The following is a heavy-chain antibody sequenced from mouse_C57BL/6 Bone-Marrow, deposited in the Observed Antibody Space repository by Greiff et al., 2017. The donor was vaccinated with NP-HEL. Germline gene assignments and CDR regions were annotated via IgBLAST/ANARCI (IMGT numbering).Heavy chain of an antibody. CDR2: IYPRSGNT. Sequence: VQGVESGAELARPGASVKLSCKASGYTFTSYGISWVKQRTGQGLEWIGEIYPRSGNTYYNEKFKGKATLTADKSSSTAYMELRSLTSEDSAVYFCARGYYYGSSPAWFAYWGQGTLVTVSA. V-gene: IGHV1-81*01. J-gene: IGHJ3*01. CDR3: ARGYYYGSSPAWFAY. D-gene: IGHD1-1*01. CDR1: GYTFTSYG.